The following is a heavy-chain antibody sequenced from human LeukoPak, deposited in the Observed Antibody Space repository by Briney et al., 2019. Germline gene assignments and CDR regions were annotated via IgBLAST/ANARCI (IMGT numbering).Heavy chain of an antibody. D-gene: IGHD3-22*01. CDR1: GGSISTYY. CDR3: ARLPYYYDSSGYYSFDY. CDR2: IYYSGST. Sequence: SSETLSLTCTVSGGSISTYYWSWIRQPPGKGLEWIGYIYYSGSTNYNPSLKSRVTISVDTSKNQFSLKLSSVTAADTAVYYCARLPYYYDSSGYYSFDYWGQGTLVTVSS. J-gene: IGHJ4*02. V-gene: IGHV4-59*12.